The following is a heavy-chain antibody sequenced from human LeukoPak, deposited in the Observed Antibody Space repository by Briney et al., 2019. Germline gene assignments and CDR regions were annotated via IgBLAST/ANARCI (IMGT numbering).Heavy chain of an antibody. D-gene: IGHD1-26*01. Sequence: NPGGSLRLSCAASGFTFSSYSMNWVRQAPGKGLEWVSSISSSSSYIYYADSVKGRFTISRDNAKNSLYLQMNSLRAEDTAVYYCARDCGGSYRTQDYWGQGTLVTVSS. CDR1: GFTFSSYS. CDR2: ISSSSSYI. J-gene: IGHJ4*02. CDR3: ARDCGGSYRTQDY. V-gene: IGHV3-21*01.